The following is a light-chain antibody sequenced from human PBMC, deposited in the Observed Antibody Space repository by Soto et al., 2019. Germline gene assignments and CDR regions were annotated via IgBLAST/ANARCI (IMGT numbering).Light chain of an antibody. J-gene: IGKJ1*01. CDR2: AAS. Sequence: DLQMTQSPSSLSASVGDRVTITCRASQGINNFLAWYQQKPGKVPKLLIYAASTFQSGVPARFSGSGSGTDFTLTISSLQPEDVATYYCQKYDSAPWAFGQGTKVEIK. CDR3: QKYDSAPWA. V-gene: IGKV1-27*01. CDR1: QGINNF.